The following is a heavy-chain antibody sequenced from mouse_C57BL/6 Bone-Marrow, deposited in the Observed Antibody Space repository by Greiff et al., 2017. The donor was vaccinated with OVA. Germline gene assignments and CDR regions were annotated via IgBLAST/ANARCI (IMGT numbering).Heavy chain of an antibody. CDR1: GFSFNTYA. V-gene: IGHV10-1*01. Sequence: EVKLMESGGGLVQPQGSLKLSCAASGFSFNTYAMNWVRQAPGKGLEWVASIRSKSNNDATYYADSVKDRFTNSSDDSESMLYLQMNNLNTEDTAIYYCGTPIYYDYVWYFDVWGTGTTVTVSS. CDR3: GTPIYYDYVWYFDV. D-gene: IGHD2-4*01. J-gene: IGHJ1*03. CDR2: IRSKSNNDAT.